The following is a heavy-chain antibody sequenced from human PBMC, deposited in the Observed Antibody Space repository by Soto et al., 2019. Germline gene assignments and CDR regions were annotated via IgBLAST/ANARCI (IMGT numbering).Heavy chain of an antibody. CDR1: GFTFDDYA. V-gene: IGHV3-43D*04. CDR3: AKDYLEQQLDRRGDYYGMDV. D-gene: IGHD6-13*01. Sequence: EVQLVESGGVVVQPGGSLRLSCAASGFTFDDYAMHWVRQAPGKGLEWVSLISWDGGSTYYADSVKDRFTISRDNSKNSLYLQMNSLRAEDTALYYCAKDYLEQQLDRRGDYYGMDVWGQGTTVTVSS. CDR2: ISWDGGST. J-gene: IGHJ6*02.